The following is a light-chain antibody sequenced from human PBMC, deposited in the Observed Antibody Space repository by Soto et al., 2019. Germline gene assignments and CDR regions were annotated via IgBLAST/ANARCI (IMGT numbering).Light chain of an antibody. Sequence: EIVLMQSPGTLSLSPGERATLSCRASQTPRRTYIARYQQKPGQAPRVLIYGASKRATGIPDRFSGSGSGTDFSLTISRLEPEDFAVYYCHQYDNAPQTYGQGTKVEIK. CDR3: HQYDNAPQT. V-gene: IGKV3-20*01. CDR1: QTPRRTY. CDR2: GAS. J-gene: IGKJ2*01.